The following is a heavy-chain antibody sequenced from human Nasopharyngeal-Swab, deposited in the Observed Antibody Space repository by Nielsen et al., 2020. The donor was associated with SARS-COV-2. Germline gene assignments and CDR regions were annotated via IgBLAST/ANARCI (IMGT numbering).Heavy chain of an antibody. CDR3: ARGGYYDNWFDP. D-gene: IGHD3-22*01. CDR2: ISYDGSNK. Sequence: GESLKISCAASGFTFSSYGMHWVRQAPGKGLEWVAVISYDGSNKYYADSVKGRFTISRDNSKNTLYLQMNSLRAEDTAVYYCARGGYYDNWFDPWGQGTLVTVSS. V-gene: IGHV3-30*03. CDR1: GFTFSSYG. J-gene: IGHJ5*02.